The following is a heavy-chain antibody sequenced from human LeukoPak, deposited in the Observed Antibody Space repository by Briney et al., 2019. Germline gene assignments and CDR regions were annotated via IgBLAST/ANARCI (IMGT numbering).Heavy chain of an antibody. J-gene: IGHJ4*02. CDR2: IYYSGST. V-gene: IGHV4-59*01. Sequence: SETLSLTCTVSGGSISSYYWSWIRQPPGKGLEWIGYIYYSGSTNYNPSLKSRVTISVDTSKNQFSLKLSSVTAADTAVYYCARGGDRYYYDSSGYLDYWGQGTLVTVSS. CDR3: ARGGDRYYYDSSGYLDY. D-gene: IGHD3-22*01. CDR1: GGSISSYY.